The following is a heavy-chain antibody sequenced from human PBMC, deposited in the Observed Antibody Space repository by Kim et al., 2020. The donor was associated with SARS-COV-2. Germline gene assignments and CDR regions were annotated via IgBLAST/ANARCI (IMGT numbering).Heavy chain of an antibody. CDR1: GYTFTSYG. J-gene: IGHJ6*02. V-gene: IGHV1-18*04. Sequence: ASVKVSCKASGYTFTSYGISWVRQAPGQGLEWMGWISAYNGNTNYAQKLQGRVTMTTDTSTSTAYMELRSLRSDDTAVYYCARDGGSGSYYSRTYYYGMDVWGQGTTVTVSS. D-gene: IGHD3-10*01. CDR3: ARDGGSGSYYSRTYYYGMDV. CDR2: ISAYNGNT.